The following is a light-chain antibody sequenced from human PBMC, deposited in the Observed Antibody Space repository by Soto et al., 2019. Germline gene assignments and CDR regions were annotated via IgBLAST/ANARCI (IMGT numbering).Light chain of an antibody. Sequence: QSVLTQPPSASGAPGQRVTLSCIGGSSIVGFNAVNWYQQLPGAAPKLLIHGNSQRPSGVPDRFSGSKSGTSASLAIIGLRAEDEAHYYCAAWDDSLRGVVFGGGTKLTVL. V-gene: IGLV1-47*02. CDR1: SSIVGFNA. J-gene: IGLJ3*02. CDR3: AAWDDSLRGVV. CDR2: GNS.